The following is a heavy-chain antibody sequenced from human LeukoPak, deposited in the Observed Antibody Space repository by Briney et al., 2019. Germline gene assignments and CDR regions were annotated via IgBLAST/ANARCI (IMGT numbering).Heavy chain of an antibody. Sequence: GGSLRLSCAGPGFYFINSWISWVRQSPGKGLEWVGHIKRQSDGETVDFAAPVNGRFSISRDDSKNMVYLQMNGLRIEDTGVYYCTTSGGNWDYFDYWGQGTLVTVSS. J-gene: IGHJ4*02. CDR2: IKRQSDGETV. CDR3: TTSGGNWDYFDY. V-gene: IGHV3-15*01. CDR1: GFYFINSW. D-gene: IGHD7-27*01.